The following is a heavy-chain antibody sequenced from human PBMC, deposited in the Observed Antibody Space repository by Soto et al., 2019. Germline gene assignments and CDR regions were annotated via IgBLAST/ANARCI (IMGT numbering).Heavy chain of an antibody. V-gene: IGHV4-30-2*01. CDR1: GGSISSGGYS. Sequence: PSETLSLTCAVSGGSISSGGYSWSWIRQPPGKGLEWIGYIYHSGSTYYNPSLKSRVTISVDRSKNQFSLKLSSVTAADTAVYYCARARGDTIFGVDDPNWFDPWGQGTLVTVSS. CDR2: IYHSGST. CDR3: ARARGDTIFGVDDPNWFDP. J-gene: IGHJ5*02. D-gene: IGHD3-3*01.